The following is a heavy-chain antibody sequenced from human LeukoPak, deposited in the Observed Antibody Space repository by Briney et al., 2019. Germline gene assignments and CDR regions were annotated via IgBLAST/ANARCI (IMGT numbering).Heavy chain of an antibody. D-gene: IGHD3-22*01. CDR1: GGYISSYY. Sequence: PSETLSLTCTVSGGYISSYYWSWIRQPPGKGLEGIGHIYSSGSTNYKPSLNGRATISVDPSKNQYALKLSSGTAADTSVYYCAIARFRSYSYDSSGFYSSDWHFDLWGRGTLVTVSS. CDR3: AIARFRSYSYDSSGFYSSDWHFDL. J-gene: IGHJ2*01. V-gene: IGHV4-59*01. CDR2: IYSSGST.